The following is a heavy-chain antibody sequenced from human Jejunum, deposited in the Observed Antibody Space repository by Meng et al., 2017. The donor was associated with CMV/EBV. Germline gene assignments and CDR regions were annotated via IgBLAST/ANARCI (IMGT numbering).Heavy chain of an antibody. CDR3: ARDSLTGGSNY. Sequence: CSVSGASVSSRNSYWSWLRQPPGKGLEWIGYVDYTGGANYNSSLESRVTISVDISKNQISLKVNTVTAADTAVYFCARDSLTGGSNYWGQGTLVTVSS. D-gene: IGHD3-9*01. CDR2: VDYTGGA. J-gene: IGHJ4*02. CDR1: GASVSSRNSY. V-gene: IGHV4-61*01.